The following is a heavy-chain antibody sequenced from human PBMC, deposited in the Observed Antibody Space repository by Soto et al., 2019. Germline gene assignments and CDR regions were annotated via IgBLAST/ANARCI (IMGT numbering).Heavy chain of an antibody. Sequence: GGSLRLSXAASGFIFSNYVMHWVRQAPGKGLEWVAVISKDGNSKHYADSVKGRFTISRDNSKSTLYVQMNSLRAEDTAVYYCARSYCGDDCALDHWGQGTLVTVSS. D-gene: IGHD2-21*02. CDR1: GFIFSNYV. V-gene: IGHV3-30-3*01. J-gene: IGHJ4*02. CDR3: ARSYCGDDCALDH. CDR2: ISKDGNSK.